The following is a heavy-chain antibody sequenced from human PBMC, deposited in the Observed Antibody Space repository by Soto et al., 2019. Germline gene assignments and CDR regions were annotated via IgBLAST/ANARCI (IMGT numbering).Heavy chain of an antibody. J-gene: IGHJ4*02. CDR2: INAGNGNT. CDR1: GYTFTSYA. V-gene: IGHV1-3*01. CDR3: ARVRSSGWYLVY. Sequence: ASVKVSCKASGYTFTSYAMHWVRQAPGQRLEWMGWINAGNGNTKYSQNFQGRVTITRDTSASTAYMELSSLRSEDTAVYYCARVRSSGWYLVYWCQGTLLTLSS. D-gene: IGHD6-19*01.